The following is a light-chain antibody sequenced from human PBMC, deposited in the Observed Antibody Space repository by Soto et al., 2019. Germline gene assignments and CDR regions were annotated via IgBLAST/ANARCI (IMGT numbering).Light chain of an antibody. J-gene: IGKJ1*01. CDR1: QTITSTY. CDR2: DIS. CDR3: QQYGSSPRT. Sequence: EIVLTQSPATLSLSPGEIATLSCGASQTITSTYLAWFQQKPGLAPRLLIYDISTRATGIPDRFSGSGSVTDFTLTISRLEPEDFAVYYCQQYGSSPRTFGQGTKVEVK. V-gene: IGKV3D-20*01.